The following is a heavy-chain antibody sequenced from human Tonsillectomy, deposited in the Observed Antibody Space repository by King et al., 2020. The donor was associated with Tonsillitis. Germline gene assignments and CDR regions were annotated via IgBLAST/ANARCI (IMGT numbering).Heavy chain of an antibody. CDR2: IWYDGSNK. Sequence: QLVQSGGGLVQPGRSLRLSCAASGFTFSNYGMHWVRQAPGKGLEWVAVIWYDGSNKYYAESVKGRFTISRDNSQNTLYLQMSSLRAEETAVYYCARDREGLDYWGQGTLVTVSS. V-gene: IGHV3-33*01. J-gene: IGHJ4*02. CDR1: GFTFSNYG. CDR3: ARDREGLDY.